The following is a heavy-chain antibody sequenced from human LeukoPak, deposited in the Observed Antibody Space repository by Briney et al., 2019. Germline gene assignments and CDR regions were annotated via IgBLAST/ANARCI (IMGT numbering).Heavy chain of an antibody. Sequence: GGSLRLSCAASGFTFSSYAMSWVRQAPGKGLEWVSAISGSGGSTYYADSVKGWFTISRDNSKNTLYLQMNSLRAEDTAVYYCAKDRPEYYYDSSGYYHWGQGTLVTVSS. D-gene: IGHD3-22*01. J-gene: IGHJ5*02. CDR3: AKDRPEYYYDSSGYYH. V-gene: IGHV3-23*01. CDR2: ISGSGGST. CDR1: GFTFSSYA.